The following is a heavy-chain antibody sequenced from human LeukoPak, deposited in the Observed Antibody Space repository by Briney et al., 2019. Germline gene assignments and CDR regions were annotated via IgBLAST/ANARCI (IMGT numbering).Heavy chain of an antibody. D-gene: IGHD5-18*01. Sequence: GGSLRLSCAASGFTFSDYSMHWVRQAPGKGLEYVSAISSNGGSTYYADSVKGRFTISRDRSKNTLYLQMGSLRTEDMAVYYCARDRAAMGIFDYWGQGTLVTVSS. V-gene: IGHV3-64*02. CDR2: ISSNGGST. CDR1: GFTFSDYS. CDR3: ARDRAAMGIFDY. J-gene: IGHJ4*02.